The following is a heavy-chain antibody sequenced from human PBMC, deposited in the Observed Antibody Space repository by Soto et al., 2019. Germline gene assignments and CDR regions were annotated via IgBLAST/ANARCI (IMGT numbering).Heavy chain of an antibody. CDR3: ARGRHSQQLGNWFDP. Sequence: GGSLRLSCAASGFTFSSYGMHWVRQAPGKGLEWVAVIWYDGSNKYYADSVKGRFTISRDNSKNTLYLQMNSLRAEDTAVYYCARGRHSQQLGNWFDPWGQGTLVTVSS. CDR1: GFTFSSYG. J-gene: IGHJ5*02. D-gene: IGHD6-13*01. CDR2: IWYDGSNK. V-gene: IGHV3-33*01.